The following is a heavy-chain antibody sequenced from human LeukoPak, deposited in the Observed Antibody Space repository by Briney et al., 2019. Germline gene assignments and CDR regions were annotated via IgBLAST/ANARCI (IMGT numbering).Heavy chain of an antibody. D-gene: IGHD3-22*01. CDR3: AKDSSRGGYSEYYDSSGYFDY. J-gene: IGHJ4*02. CDR1: GFTFSSYG. V-gene: IGHV3-30*18. Sequence: GGSLRLSCAASGFTFSSYGMHWLRQAPGKGLEWVAVISYGGSNKYYADSVKGGFTISRDNSKNTLYLQMNGLRAKDTAVYYCAKDSSRGGYSEYYDSSGYFDYWGQGTLVSVSS. CDR2: ISYGGSNK.